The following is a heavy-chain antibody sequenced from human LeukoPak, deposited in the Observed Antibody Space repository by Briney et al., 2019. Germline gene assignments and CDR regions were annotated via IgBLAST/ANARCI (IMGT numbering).Heavy chain of an antibody. CDR1: GFSLSNARVG. V-gene: IGHV2-26*01. CDR3: ARGGNSNSGRWFDP. D-gene: IGHD4-11*01. CDR2: ISSNDEK. Sequence: SGPVLFKPTAPLTLTCTVSGFSLSNARVGVSWIRQPPGKALEWLAHISSNDEKSYNTSLKSRLTISKDTSKSQVVLTMTNMDPVDTATYYCARGGNSNSGRWFDPWGQGTLVTVSS. J-gene: IGHJ5*02.